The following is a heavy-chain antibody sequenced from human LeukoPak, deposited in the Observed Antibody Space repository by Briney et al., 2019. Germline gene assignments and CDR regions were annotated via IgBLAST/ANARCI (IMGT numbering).Heavy chain of an antibody. J-gene: IGHJ5*02. V-gene: IGHV4-34*01. Sequence: SETLSLTCAVYGASFRDRYWTWIRQPPGKGLEWIGEIDQSRSTKCNPSLKGRVTISLDTSKNQFSLDLTSVTAADTAIYYCAASSQLGSYNWFDPWGQGTPVTVSS. CDR2: IDQSRST. CDR1: GASFRDRY. D-gene: IGHD1-1*01. CDR3: AASSQLGSYNWFDP.